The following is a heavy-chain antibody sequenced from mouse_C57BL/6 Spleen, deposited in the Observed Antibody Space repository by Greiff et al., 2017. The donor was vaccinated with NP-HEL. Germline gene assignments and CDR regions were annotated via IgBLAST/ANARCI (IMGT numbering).Heavy chain of an antibody. CDR1: GYTFTDYN. Sequence: EVQLQQSGPELVKPGASVKMSCKASGYTFTDYNMHWVKQSHGKSLEWIGYINPNNGGTSYNQKFKGKATLTVNKSSSTAYMELRSLTSEDSAVYYCARWSFYYGGSFYYAMDYWGQGTSVTVSS. CDR2: INPNNGGT. D-gene: IGHD1-1*01. CDR3: ARWSFYYGGSFYYAMDY. J-gene: IGHJ4*01. V-gene: IGHV1-22*01.